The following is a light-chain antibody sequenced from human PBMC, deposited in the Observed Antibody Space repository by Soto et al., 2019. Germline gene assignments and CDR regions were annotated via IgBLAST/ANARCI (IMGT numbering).Light chain of an antibody. CDR3: SSYRISSTV. CDR1: SSDVGGYNY. J-gene: IGLJ1*01. V-gene: IGLV2-14*01. Sequence: QSALTQPASVSGSPGQSITISCTGTSSDVGGYNYVSWYQQHPGKAPKLMIYEVSNRPSGVSNRFSGSKSDNTASLTISGLQAEDEADYYCSSYRISSTVFGTGTKVTVL. CDR2: EVS.